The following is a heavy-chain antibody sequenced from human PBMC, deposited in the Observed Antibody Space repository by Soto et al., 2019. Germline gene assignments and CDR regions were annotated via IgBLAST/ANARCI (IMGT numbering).Heavy chain of an antibody. J-gene: IGHJ4*01. CDR3: ARSLLYSGSYYFGDY. CDR1: GFTFSSYS. D-gene: IGHD1-26*01. V-gene: IGHV3-21*01. CDR2: ISASSSYI. Sequence: CLRLSSAASGFTFSSYSMNWVRQAPGKGLEWVSSISASSSYIYYADSLKGRFTISRDNAKNSLYLQMNSLRAEDTAVYYCARSLLYSGSYYFGDYWGHGALVTGSS.